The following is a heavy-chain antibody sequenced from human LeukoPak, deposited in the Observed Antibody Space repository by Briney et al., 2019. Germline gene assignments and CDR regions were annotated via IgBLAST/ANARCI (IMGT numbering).Heavy chain of an antibody. Sequence: KPSETLSLTCTVSGGSISSSSYYWGWIRHPPGKGLEWIGSIYYSGSTYYNPSLSIRVTISVDTSKTQFSLKLSSVTAADTAVYYCASLDGYLNWGQGTLVTVSS. J-gene: IGHJ4*02. CDR1: GGSISSSSYY. CDR2: IYYSGST. D-gene: IGHD5-24*01. V-gene: IGHV4-39*01. CDR3: ASLDGYLN.